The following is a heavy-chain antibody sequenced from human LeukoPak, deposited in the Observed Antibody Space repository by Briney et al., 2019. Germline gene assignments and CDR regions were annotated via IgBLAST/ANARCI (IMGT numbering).Heavy chain of an antibody. V-gene: IGHV4-38-2*02. Sequence: SETLSLTCTVSGYSISSGYYWGWIRQPPGKGLEWIGSIYHSGSTYYNPSLKSRGTLSVDTSKNQFSLKLSSVPAADTAVYYCASQPEGYYYDSSGYYSTPVYFQHWGQGTLVTVSS. CDR2: IYHSGST. D-gene: IGHD3-22*01. J-gene: IGHJ1*01. CDR1: GYSISSGYY. CDR3: ASQPEGYYYDSSGYYSTPVYFQH.